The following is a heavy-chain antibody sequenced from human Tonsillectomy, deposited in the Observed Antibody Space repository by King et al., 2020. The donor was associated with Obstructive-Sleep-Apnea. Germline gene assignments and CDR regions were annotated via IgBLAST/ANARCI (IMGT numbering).Heavy chain of an antibody. D-gene: IGHD3-22*01. Sequence: QLVQSGAEVKKPGESLKISCKGSGYSFTSYWIGWVRQMPGKGLEWMGIIYPGDSDTRNSPSFQGQVTISADNSFSTAYLHGGSLKASYTAMYYCARHKYYDSSGPLGWFDPWGQGTLVTVSS. V-gene: IGHV5-51*01. CDR1: GYSFTSYW. CDR3: ARHKYYDSSGPLGWFDP. CDR2: IYPGDSDT. J-gene: IGHJ5*02.